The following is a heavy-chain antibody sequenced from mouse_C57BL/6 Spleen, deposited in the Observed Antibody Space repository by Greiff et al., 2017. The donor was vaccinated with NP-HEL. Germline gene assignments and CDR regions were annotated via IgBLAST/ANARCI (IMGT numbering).Heavy chain of an antibody. D-gene: IGHD2-1*01. Sequence: VQLQQSGAELVKPGASVKISCKASGYTFTDYYINWVKQRPGQGLEWIGKIGPGSGSTYYNEKFKGQATLTADKSSSTAYMQLSSLTSEDSAVYFCAREEYYGNYEAWFAYWGQGTLVTVSA. CDR2: IGPGSGST. CDR3: AREEYYGNYEAWFAY. CDR1: GYTFTDYY. V-gene: IGHV1-77*01. J-gene: IGHJ3*01.